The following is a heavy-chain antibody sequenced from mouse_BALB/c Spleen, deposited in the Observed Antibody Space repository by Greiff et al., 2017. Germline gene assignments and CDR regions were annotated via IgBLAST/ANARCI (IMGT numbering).Heavy chain of an antibody. D-gene: IGHD2-2*01. Sequence: EVQLVESGGGLVQPGGSLKLSCAASGFTFSSYTMSWVRQTPEKRLEWVAYISNGGGSTYYPDTVKGRFTISRDNAKNTLYLQMSSLKSEDTAMYYCARQDGCDEGLAYWGQGTLVTVSA. V-gene: IGHV5-12-2*01. CDR1: GFTFSSYT. CDR2: ISNGGGST. CDR3: ARQDGCDEGLAY. J-gene: IGHJ3*01.